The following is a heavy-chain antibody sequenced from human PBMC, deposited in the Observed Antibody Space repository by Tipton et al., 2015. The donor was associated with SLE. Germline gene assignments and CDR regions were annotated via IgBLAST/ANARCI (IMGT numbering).Heavy chain of an antibody. CDR2: ISYGGST. CDR1: GGSINSHY. V-gene: IGHV4-59*06. CDR3: ARGENPYCSGGSCQSIYYFDY. D-gene: IGHD2-15*01. Sequence: TLSLTCTVSGGSINSHYWCWIRQHPGKGLEWIGFISYGGSTYYNPALQSRTSVSVDTSMNQFSLNLRSVTAADTAVYYCARGENPYCSGGSCQSIYYFDYWGQGTLVTVSS. J-gene: IGHJ4*02.